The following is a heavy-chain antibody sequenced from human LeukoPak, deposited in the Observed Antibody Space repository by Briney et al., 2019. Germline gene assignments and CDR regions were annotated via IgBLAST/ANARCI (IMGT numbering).Heavy chain of an antibody. CDR1: GGTFMGYS. D-gene: IGHD5/OR15-5a*01. Sequence: SVKVSCKASGGTFMGYSISWVRQAPGQGVEWMGRIITKFATVNYAQRFQGRLRLTADDSTGSAYMELTSLTSEDTAVYYCARIHDSTHGLLDEWGQRTLVTVSS. V-gene: IGHV1-69*13. CDR3: ARIHDSTHGLLDE. J-gene: IGHJ4*02. CDR2: IITKFATV.